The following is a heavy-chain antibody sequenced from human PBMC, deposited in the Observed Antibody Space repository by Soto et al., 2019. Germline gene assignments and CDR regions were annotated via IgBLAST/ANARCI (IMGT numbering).Heavy chain of an antibody. V-gene: IGHV3-30*18. CDR2: ITYDGSST. CDR1: GLTFSGYG. D-gene: IGHD3-10*01. J-gene: IGHJ5*02. CDR3: AKDQMGRGCRTLGS. Sequence: QVQMVESGGGVVQPGTSLRLSCVVTGLTFSGYGMHWVRQAPGKGLEWVADITYDGSSTYYADAVKGRFTVFRDNSKNILYLQMTSLRGDDTAMYYCAKDQMGRGCRTLGSWGQGTLVIVSS.